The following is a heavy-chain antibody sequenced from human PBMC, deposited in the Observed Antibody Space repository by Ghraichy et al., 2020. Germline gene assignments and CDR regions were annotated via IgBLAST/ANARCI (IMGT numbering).Heavy chain of an antibody. CDR2: IYYSGST. V-gene: IGHV4-59*01. J-gene: IGHJ5*02. CDR1: GGSISSYY. CDR3: ARVGTGGYSYGYRGGKYNWFDP. Sequence: SETLSLTCTVSGGSISSYYWSWIRQPPGKGLEWIGYIYYSGSTNYNASLKSRVTISVDTSKNQFSLKLSSVTAADTAVYYCARVGTGGYSYGYRGGKYNWFDPWGQGTLVTVSS. D-gene: IGHD5-18*01.